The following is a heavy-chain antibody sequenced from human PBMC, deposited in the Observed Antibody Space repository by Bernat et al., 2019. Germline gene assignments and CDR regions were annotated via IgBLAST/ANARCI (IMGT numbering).Heavy chain of an antibody. CDR2: ISSSGSTI. D-gene: IGHD3-3*01. CDR3: ARVPRITILAAFDI. CDR1: GFTFSSYE. J-gene: IGHJ3*02. Sequence: EVQLVESGGGLVQPGGSLRLSCAASGFTFSSYEMNWVRQAPGKGLEWVSYISSSGSTIYYADSVKGRFTIPRDNAKNSLYLQMNSLRAEDTAVYYCARVPRITILAAFDIWGQGTMVTVSS. V-gene: IGHV3-48*03.